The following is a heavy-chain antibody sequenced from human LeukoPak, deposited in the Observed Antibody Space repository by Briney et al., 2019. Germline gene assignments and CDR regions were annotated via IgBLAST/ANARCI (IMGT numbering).Heavy chain of an antibody. CDR2: ISSSSSTI. D-gene: IGHD6-19*01. J-gene: IGHJ4*02. Sequence: GGSLRLSCAASGFTFSSYSMNWVRQAPGKGLEWVSYISSSSSTIYYADSVKGRFTISRDNAKNSLYLQMNSLRAEDTAVYYCARSDSSGWHLGDYWGQGTLVTVSS. CDR3: ARSDSSGWHLGDY. V-gene: IGHV3-48*01. CDR1: GFTFSSYS.